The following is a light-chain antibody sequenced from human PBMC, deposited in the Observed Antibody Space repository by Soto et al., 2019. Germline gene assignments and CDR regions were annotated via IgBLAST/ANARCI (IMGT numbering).Light chain of an antibody. Sequence: DIQLTQSPSFLSASVGDRVTITCRASQDVSRYLAWYQQKPGKAPNLLIYAASTLRSGVPSRFSGSGSETDFTLTISSLGPENFETYYCQQLKSYVLPFGHGTKGDIK. CDR3: QQLKSYVLP. CDR1: QDVSRY. CDR2: AAS. J-gene: IGKJ3*01. V-gene: IGKV1-9*01.